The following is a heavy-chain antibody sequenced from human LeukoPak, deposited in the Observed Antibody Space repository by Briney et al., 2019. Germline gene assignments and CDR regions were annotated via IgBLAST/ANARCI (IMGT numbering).Heavy chain of an antibody. CDR2: INPNSGGT. Sequence: GASVKVSCKASGYTFTGYYMHWVRQAPGQGLEWMGWINPNSGGTNYAQKFQGRVTMTRDTSIRKAYMELSSLRSEDTAVYYCARGRAEWLLFGTRFDPWGQGTLVTVSS. CDR3: ARGRAEWLLFGTRFDP. D-gene: IGHD3-3*01. V-gene: IGHV1-2*02. CDR1: GYTFTGYY. J-gene: IGHJ5*02.